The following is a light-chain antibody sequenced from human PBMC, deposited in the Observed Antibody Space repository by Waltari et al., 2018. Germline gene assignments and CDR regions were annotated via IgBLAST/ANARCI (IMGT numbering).Light chain of an antibody. CDR2: KAS. CDR3: QHYTNYPVT. Sequence: DIQMTQSPSTLSASVGDRVTITCRASQSISNWLAWYQQRPWKAPKLLIYKASSLESGVPSRFSGGGSGTEFTLTISSLQPDDSATYYCQHYTNYPVTFGQGTKLEIK. J-gene: IGKJ2*01. V-gene: IGKV1-5*03. CDR1: QSISNW.